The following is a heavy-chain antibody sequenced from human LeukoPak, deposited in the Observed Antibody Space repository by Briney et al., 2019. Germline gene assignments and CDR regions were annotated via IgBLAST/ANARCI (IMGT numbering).Heavy chain of an antibody. V-gene: IGHV3-9*01. CDR3: ASGPLFDY. J-gene: IGHJ4*02. CDR2: ISWNSGSI. Sequence: PGGSLRLSCAASGFTFDDYAMHWVRQAPGKGLEWVSGISWNSGSIGYADSVKGRFTISRDNAKNSLYLQMNSLRAEDTALYYCASGPLFDYWGQGTLVTVSS. CDR1: GFTFDDYA.